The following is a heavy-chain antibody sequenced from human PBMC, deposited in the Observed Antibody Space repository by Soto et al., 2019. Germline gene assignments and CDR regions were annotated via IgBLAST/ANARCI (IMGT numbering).Heavy chain of an antibody. J-gene: IGHJ5*02. V-gene: IGHV4-30-4*01. D-gene: IGHD1-26*01. CDR1: SGSISSADYY. CDR2: IYYTGSA. CDR3: APGGSSKWFDP. Sequence: SETLSLTCTVSSGSISSADYYWSWIRQPPGKGLEWIGYIYYTGSAYYNPSLKSRVTMSVDTSKNQFSLKVTSVTAADTAAYYCAPGGSSKWFDPWGQGTLVTVSS.